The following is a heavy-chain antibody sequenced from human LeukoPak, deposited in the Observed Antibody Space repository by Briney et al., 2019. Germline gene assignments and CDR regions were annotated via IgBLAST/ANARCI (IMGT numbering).Heavy chain of an antibody. V-gene: IGHV1-2*02. CDR2: INPNRGGT. CDR3: ARRQIDCSTTSCYVDY. D-gene: IGHD2-2*01. CDR1: GYTFTDYY. J-gene: IGHJ4*02. Sequence: GASVKVSCKASGYTFTDYYINWIRQAPGRGLEWMGWINPNRGGTSYAQNFQGRVTMTGDTPITTAYMELSRLRSDDTAVYYCARRQIDCSTTSCYVDYWGQGTLVTVSS.